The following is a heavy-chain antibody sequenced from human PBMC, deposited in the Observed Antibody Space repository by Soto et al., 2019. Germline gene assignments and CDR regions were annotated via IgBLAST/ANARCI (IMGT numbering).Heavy chain of an antibody. J-gene: IGHJ4*02. CDR3: AKDSGIAVAGYYCDH. Sequence: GGSLRLSCAASGFTFSTYGMHWVRQAPGKGLEWVVVISYDGSNKYYADSVKGRFTISRDIPRNTLYLQMNSLRAEDTAVYFCAKDSGIAVAGYYCDHWGQGTLVTVSS. V-gene: IGHV3-30*18. D-gene: IGHD6-19*01. CDR2: ISYDGSNK. CDR1: GFTFSTYG.